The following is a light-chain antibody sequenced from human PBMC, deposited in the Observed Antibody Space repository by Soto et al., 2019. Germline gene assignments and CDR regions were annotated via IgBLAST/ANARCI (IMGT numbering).Light chain of an antibody. V-gene: IGKV3-20*01. CDR1: QSVSSSY. J-gene: IGKJ4*01. CDR3: QQYQSLT. CDR2: GAS. Sequence: EIMLTQSPGTLSLSPVERATLSCRASQSVSSSYLAWYQHKPGQAPRLLIHGASSRVTGIPDRFSGSGSGTDFTLTITRLEPEDFAVYYCQQYQSLTFGGGTKVDIK.